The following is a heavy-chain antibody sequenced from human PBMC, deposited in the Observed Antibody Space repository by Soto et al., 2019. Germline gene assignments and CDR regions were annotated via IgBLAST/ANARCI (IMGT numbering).Heavy chain of an antibody. V-gene: IGHV4-4*02. CDR1: GGSFTSNNW. D-gene: IGHD1-7*01. J-gene: IGHJ4*02. CDR3: ASWDPGTSVDY. CDR2: IYRTGNT. Sequence: QVQLQESGPGLVKPSGTLSLTCAVSGGSFTSNNWWTWVRQPPGQGLEWIGEIYRTGNTNYNPSLKRRVTISLDKSENQFSLKVTSLTAADTAVYYCASWDPGTSVDYWGQGTLVTVSS.